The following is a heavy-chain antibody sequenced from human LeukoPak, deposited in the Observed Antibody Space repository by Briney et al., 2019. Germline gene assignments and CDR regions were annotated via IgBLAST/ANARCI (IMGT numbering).Heavy chain of an antibody. D-gene: IGHD3-22*01. CDR1: GFNFSSYA. Sequence: GGSLRLFCATSGFNFSSYAMMGFVQALPREVQGVSAISGSGGSTYYEDSVRGRFTIPRHNSKNTLNLKINSLRAEDTAVYYCAKDRTSSGYYDDSSGSELDYWGQGTLVTVSS. CDR3: AKDRTSSGYYDDSSGSELDY. V-gene: IGHV3-23*01. J-gene: IGHJ4*02. CDR2: ISGSGGST.